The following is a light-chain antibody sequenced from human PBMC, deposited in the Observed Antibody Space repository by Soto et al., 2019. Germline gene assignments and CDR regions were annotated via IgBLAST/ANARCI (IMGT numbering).Light chain of an antibody. V-gene: IGLV2-14*01. Sequence: QSALTQPASVSGSPGQSITISCTGTSSDVGGYKYVSWYQQHPGKAPKLMIYDVSNRPSGVSNRFSGSKSGNTASLTISGLQAEDEADYYCRSYTSSSTRVFGTGTKVTVL. CDR2: DVS. J-gene: IGLJ1*01. CDR3: RSYTSSSTRV. CDR1: SSDVGGYKY.